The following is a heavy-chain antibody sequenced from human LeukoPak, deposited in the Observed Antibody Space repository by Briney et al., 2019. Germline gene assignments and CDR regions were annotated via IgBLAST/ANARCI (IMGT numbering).Heavy chain of an antibody. J-gene: IGHJ4*02. V-gene: IGHV3-49*04. Sequence: GGSLRLSCTPSGFTFADYGLSWGRQAPGKGLELVGFIRSKAYGGTTEYAASMKGRFTISRDDSNSITYLQMNSPKPEDTAVYFCPRLRFTVAAPNSGFFDYWGQGTLVTVSS. CDR3: PRLRFTVAAPNSGFFDY. D-gene: IGHD3-16*01. CDR2: IRSKAYGGTT. CDR1: GFTFADYG.